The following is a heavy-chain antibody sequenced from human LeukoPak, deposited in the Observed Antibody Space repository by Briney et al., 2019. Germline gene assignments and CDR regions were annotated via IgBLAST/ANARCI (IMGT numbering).Heavy chain of an antibody. Sequence: PGECLRLSCAVSGFTLSRFLKLCPRPAPGKGLEWVSAIDGLGGDTEYADSVKGRFIISRDNSKNTLYLQMNSLIAEDTAVYYCAKDGGINFDPWGQGTLVTVSS. J-gene: IGHJ5*02. D-gene: IGHD3-16*01. CDR1: GFTLSRFL. CDR2: IDGLGGDT. V-gene: IGHV3-23*01. CDR3: AKDGGINFDP.